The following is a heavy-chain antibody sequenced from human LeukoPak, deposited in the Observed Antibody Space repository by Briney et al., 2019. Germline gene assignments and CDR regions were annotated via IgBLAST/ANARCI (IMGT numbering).Heavy chain of an antibody. CDR1: GFTFSSYS. Sequence: PGGSLRLSCAASGFTFSSYSMNWVRQAPGKGLEWVSYISSSSSTIYYADSVKGRFTISRDNAKNSLYLQMNSLGDEDTAVYYCATNYYDSSGFGYWGQGTLVTVSS. D-gene: IGHD3-22*01. CDR3: ATNYYDSSGFGY. CDR2: ISSSSSTI. J-gene: IGHJ4*02. V-gene: IGHV3-48*02.